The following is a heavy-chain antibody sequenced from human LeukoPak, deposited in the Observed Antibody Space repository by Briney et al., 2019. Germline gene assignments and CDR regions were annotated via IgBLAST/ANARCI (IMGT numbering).Heavy chain of an antibody. V-gene: IGHV3-43*02. D-gene: IGHD3-3*01. CDR2: ISGDGGST. Sequence: GGSLRLSCAASGFTFDDYAMHWVRQAPGKGLEWVSLISGDGGSTYYADSVKGRFTISRDNSKNSLYLQMNSLRTEDTALYYCAKDKKRGDFWSSYLHSNWFDPWGQGTLVTVSS. CDR1: GFTFDDYA. J-gene: IGHJ5*02. CDR3: AKDKKRGDFWSSYLHSNWFDP.